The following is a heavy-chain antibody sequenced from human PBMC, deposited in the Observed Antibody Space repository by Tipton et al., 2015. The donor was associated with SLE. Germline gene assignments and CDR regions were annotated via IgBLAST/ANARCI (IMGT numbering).Heavy chain of an antibody. D-gene: IGHD5-24*01. Sequence: SLRLSCAASGFTFSSYGMHWVRQAPGKGLEWVAVIWYDGSNKYYADSVKGRFTISRDNSKNTLYLQMNSLRAEDTAVYYCASQMTIRDAFDIWGQVTMVTVSS. CDR2: IWYDGSNK. CDR1: GFTFSSYG. J-gene: IGHJ3*02. CDR3: ASQMTIRDAFDI. V-gene: IGHV3-33*01.